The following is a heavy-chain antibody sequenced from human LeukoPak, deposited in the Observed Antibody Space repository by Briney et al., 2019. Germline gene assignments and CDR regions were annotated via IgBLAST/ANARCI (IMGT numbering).Heavy chain of an antibody. Sequence: ASVKVSCKASGYTFTGCYMHWVRQAPGQGLEWMGWINPNSGGTNYAQKFQGWVTMTRDTSISTAYMELSRLRSDDTAVYYCARGNVDTAMVTPYAYYYYYYGMDVWGQGTTVTVSS. D-gene: IGHD5-18*01. J-gene: IGHJ6*02. CDR2: INPNSGGT. CDR3: ARGNVDTAMVTPYAYYYYYYGMDV. CDR1: GYTFTGCY. V-gene: IGHV1-2*04.